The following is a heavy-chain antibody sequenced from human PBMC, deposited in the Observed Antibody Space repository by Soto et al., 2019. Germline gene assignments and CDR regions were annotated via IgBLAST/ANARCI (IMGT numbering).Heavy chain of an antibody. V-gene: IGHV1-18*01. CDR1: GYTFTSYG. CDR2: ISAYNGST. J-gene: IGHJ5*02. D-gene: IGHD6-19*01. Sequence: ASVKVSCKASGYTFTSYGISWVRQAPGQGLEWMGWISAYNGSTNYAQKLQGRVTMTTDTSTSTAYMELRSLRSDDTAVYYCARDLKQWLVRSKWFDPWGQGTLVTVSS. CDR3: ARDLKQWLVRSKWFDP.